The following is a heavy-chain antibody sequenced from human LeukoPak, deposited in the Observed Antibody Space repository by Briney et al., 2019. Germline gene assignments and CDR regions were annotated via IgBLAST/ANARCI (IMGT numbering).Heavy chain of an antibody. D-gene: IGHD6-13*01. CDR1: GFTFSSYA. V-gene: IGHV3-23*01. J-gene: IGHJ6*02. CDR3: ASSSSWYGYYYYYGMDV. CDR2: ISGTGSNT. Sequence: GGSLRLSCTAIGFTFSSYAMNWVRQAPGKGLEWVSAISGTGSNTYYADSVKGRFTISRDNSKNTLYLQMNSLRADDTAVYYCASSSSWYGYYYYYGMDVWGQGTTVTVSS.